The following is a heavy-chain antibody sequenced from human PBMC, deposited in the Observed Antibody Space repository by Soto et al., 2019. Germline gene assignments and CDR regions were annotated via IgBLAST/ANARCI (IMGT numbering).Heavy chain of an antibody. CDR3: ARDHSSSWSLESFDI. J-gene: IGHJ3*02. CDR2: ISGSKTYI. Sequence: EVQLVESGGGLVKPGGSLRLSCAASGFTFSSYAMNWVRQAPGKGLEWVSSISGSKTYIYYADSVKGRFTISRDNSKNSVYLQMDSLRAEDTAVYYCARDHSSSWSLESFDIWGQGTMVTVSS. CDR1: GFTFSSYA. D-gene: IGHD6-13*01. V-gene: IGHV3-21*02.